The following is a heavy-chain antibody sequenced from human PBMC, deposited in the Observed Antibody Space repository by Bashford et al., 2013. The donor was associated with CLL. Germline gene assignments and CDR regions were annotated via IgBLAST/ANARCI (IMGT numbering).Heavy chain of an antibody. D-gene: IGHD1-26*01. J-gene: IGHJ5*02. CDR2: IYNSGGT. Sequence: SETLSLTCTVSGVSISDYYWSWIRQPPGKGLEWIGCIYNSGGTEYNPSLKSRVTISRDTSNNQLSLNLRSVTASDTAVYYCARHRSNRDWFDPWGRGTLVTVSS. CDR3: ARHRSNRDWFDP. V-gene: IGHV4-59*08. CDR1: GVSISDYY.